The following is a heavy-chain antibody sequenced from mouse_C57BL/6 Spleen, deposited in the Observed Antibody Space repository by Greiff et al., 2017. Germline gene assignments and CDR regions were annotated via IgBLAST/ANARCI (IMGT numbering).Heavy chain of an antibody. J-gene: IGHJ3*01. V-gene: IGHV1-9*01. D-gene: IGHD2-2*01. CDR1: GYTFTGYW. CDR2: ILPGSGST. CDR3: ARRGVTTEFAY. Sequence: VQLLESGAELMKPGASVKFSCKATGYTFTGYWIEWVKQRPGHGLEWIGKILPGSGSTNYNEKFKGKATVTADTSSNTAYMQLSSLTTEDSAIXYCARRGVTTEFAYWGQGTLVTVSA.